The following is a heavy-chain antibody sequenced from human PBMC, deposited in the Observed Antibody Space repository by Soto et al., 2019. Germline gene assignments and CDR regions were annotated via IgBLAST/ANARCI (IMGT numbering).Heavy chain of an antibody. CDR2: IYYSGST. J-gene: IGHJ4*02. Sequence: SLTHPLSYTVAGGNISNYGWSWIRQPPGKGLEWIGYIYYSGSTNYNPSLKSRVTISVDTSKNQFSLKLSSVTAADTAVYYCARAPNQYSSSWPNYFDYWGQGTLVTVSS. V-gene: IGHV4-59*01. D-gene: IGHD6-13*01. CDR3: ARAPNQYSSSWPNYFDY. CDR1: GGNISNYG.